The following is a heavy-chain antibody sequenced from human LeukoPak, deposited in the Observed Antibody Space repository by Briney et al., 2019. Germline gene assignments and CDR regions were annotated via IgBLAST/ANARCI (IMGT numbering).Heavy chain of an antibody. CDR3: ARDPGIVVVAAVPAYYFDS. Sequence: GGSLRLSCAASGFTFSGYPMHWVRQAPGKGLEWVAVISYDGSNEYYTDSVKGRFTISRDDSKHTLYLQMNSLRPEDTALYYCARDPGIVVVAAVPAYYFDSWGQGILVTVSS. CDR2: ISYDGSNE. V-gene: IGHV3-30*04. CDR1: GFTFSGYP. J-gene: IGHJ4*02. D-gene: IGHD2-15*01.